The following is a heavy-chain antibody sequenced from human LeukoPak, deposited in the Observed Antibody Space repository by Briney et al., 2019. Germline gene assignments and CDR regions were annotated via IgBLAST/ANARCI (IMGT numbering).Heavy chain of an antibody. D-gene: IGHD5-24*01. Sequence: GGSRRLSCAASGFRFSRYWMSWIRQAPGKGLEWVASINQGESMIWYVDSVKGRFTISRDNANNLLFLQMNYMRVEDTAVYYCAKLLRDVTIYDFWGHGDLVTVSS. CDR1: GFRFSRYW. J-gene: IGHJ4*03. V-gene: IGHV3-7*01. CDR3: AKLLRDVTIYDF. CDR2: INQGESMI.